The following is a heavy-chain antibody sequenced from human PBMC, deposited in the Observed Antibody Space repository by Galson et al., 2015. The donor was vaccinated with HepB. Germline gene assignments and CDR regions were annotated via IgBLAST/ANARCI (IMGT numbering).Heavy chain of an antibody. D-gene: IGHD3-10*01. CDR1: GFTFSTYG. Sequence: SLRLSCAASGFTFSTYGMNWVRQAPGKGLEWVSTINGGGGDTYYADSVKGRFTISRDNSKNTLYLQMVSLRAEDTAIYYCAKEGGTMIRGVILRPDEHFDYWGQGILVTVSS. V-gene: IGHV3-23*01. J-gene: IGHJ4*02. CDR2: INGGGGDT. CDR3: AKEGGTMIRGVILRPDEHFDY.